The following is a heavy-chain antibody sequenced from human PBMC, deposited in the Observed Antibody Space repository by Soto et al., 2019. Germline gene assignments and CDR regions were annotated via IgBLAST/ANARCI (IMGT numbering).Heavy chain of an antibody. J-gene: IGHJ4*02. V-gene: IGHV1-2*02. CDR1: GYTFTGYY. CDR3: ARDSGAKLSSS. Sequence: ASVQVSCKASGYTFTGYYMHWVRQAPGQGLEWMGWINPNSGGTNYAQKFQGGVTITADESTRTVYLELSSLKSQDTALYYCARDSGAKLSSSWGQGTLVTVSS. CDR2: INPNSGGT. D-gene: IGHD6-13*01.